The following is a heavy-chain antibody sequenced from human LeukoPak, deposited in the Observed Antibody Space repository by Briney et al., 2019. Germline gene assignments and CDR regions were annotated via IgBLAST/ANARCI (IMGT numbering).Heavy chain of an antibody. V-gene: IGHV3-53*01. J-gene: IGHJ4*02. CDR2: IYGDGRT. D-gene: IGHD3-3*01. CDR1: GFSVSNNY. Sequence: GGSLRLSCVVSGFSVSNNYIIWVRQAPGNGLERVSVIYGDGRTSHSASVRGRFTISRDNSKNIVSLRMNNLRAEDTAVYYCARGRGLGVVSPYSDYWGQGTLVTVSS. CDR3: ARGRGLGVVSPYSDY.